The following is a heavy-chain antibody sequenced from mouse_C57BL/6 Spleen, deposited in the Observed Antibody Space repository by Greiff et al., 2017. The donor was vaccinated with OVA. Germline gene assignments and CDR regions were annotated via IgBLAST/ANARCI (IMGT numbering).Heavy chain of an antibody. V-gene: IGHV3-6*01. J-gene: IGHJ2*01. CDR2: ISYDGSN. Sequence: EVQLQESGPGLVKPSQSLSLTCSVTGYSITSGYYWNWIRQFPGNKLEWMGYISYDGSNNYNPSLKNRISITRDTSKNQFFLKLNSVTTEDTATYYCARFRGYDDYWGQGTTLTVSS. CDR3: ARFRGYDDY. CDR1: GYSITSGYY. D-gene: IGHD2-2*01.